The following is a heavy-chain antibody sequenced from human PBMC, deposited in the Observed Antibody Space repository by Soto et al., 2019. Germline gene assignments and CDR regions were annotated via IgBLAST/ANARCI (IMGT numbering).Heavy chain of an antibody. D-gene: IGHD5-12*01. CDR3: ARAYSGYVHPYYYSMDV. CDR1: GGSISSGGYY. Sequence: PSETLSLTCTVSGGSISSGGYYWSWIRQHPGKGLEWIGYIYYSGSTYYNPSLKSRVTISVDTSKNQFSLKLSSVTAADTAVYYCARAYSGYVHPYYYSMDVWGQGTTVTVSS. J-gene: IGHJ6*02. CDR2: IYYSGST. V-gene: IGHV4-31*03.